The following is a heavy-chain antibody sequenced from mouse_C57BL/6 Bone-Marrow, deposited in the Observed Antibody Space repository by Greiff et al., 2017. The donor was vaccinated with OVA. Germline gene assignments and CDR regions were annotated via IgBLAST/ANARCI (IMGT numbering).Heavy chain of an antibody. V-gene: IGHV5-4*01. CDR3: ASSYDGYYEHFDY. CDR2: ISDGGSYT. CDR1: GFTFSSYA. J-gene: IGHJ2*01. D-gene: IGHD2-3*01. Sequence: EVQGVESGGGLVKPGGSLKLSCAASGFTFSSYAMSWVRQTPEKRPEWVATISDGGSYTYYPDNVKGRFTISRDNAKNNLYLQMSHLKSEDTAMYYCASSYDGYYEHFDYWGQGTTLTVSS.